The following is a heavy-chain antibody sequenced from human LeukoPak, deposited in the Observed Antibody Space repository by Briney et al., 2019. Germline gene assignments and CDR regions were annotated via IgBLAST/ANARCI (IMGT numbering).Heavy chain of an antibody. CDR3: ARGQLEIDSSGTFDY. D-gene: IGHD6-19*01. V-gene: IGHV1-2*02. J-gene: IGHJ4*02. CDR2: INPNSGGT. Sequence: GASVKVSCKASGYTFTGYYLRWVRQAPGQGLEWMGWINPNSGGTNYAQKFQGRVTMTRDTPISTAYMELSRLKSDDTAVYYCARGQLEIDSSGTFDYWGQGTLVTVSP. CDR1: GYTFTGYY.